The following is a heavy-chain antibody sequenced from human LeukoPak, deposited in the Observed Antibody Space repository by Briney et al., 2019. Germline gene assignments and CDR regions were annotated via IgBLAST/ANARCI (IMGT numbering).Heavy chain of an antibody. CDR3: ARDEARYCSSTSCYGLFY. D-gene: IGHD2-2*01. CDR2: ISYDGSNK. CDR1: GFTFSSYA. V-gene: IGHV3-30*04. J-gene: IGHJ4*02. Sequence: GGSLRLSCAASGFTFSSYAMHWVRQAPSKGLEWVAVISYDGSNKYYADSVKGRFTISRDNSKNTLYLQMNSLRAEDTAVYYCARDEARYCSSTSCYGLFYWGQGTLVTVSS.